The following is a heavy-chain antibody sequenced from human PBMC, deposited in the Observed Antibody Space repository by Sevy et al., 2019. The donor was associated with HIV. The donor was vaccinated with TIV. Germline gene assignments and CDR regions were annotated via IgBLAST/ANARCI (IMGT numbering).Heavy chain of an antibody. Sequence: SGPTLVKPTQTLTLTCTFSGFSLSTSGVGVGWIRQPPGKALEWLALIYWDDDKRYSPSRKSRLTITKDTSKNQVVLTMTIMDPVEKATYYCAHSGFGESIVDYWGQGTLVTVSS. CDR2: IYWDDDK. D-gene: IGHD3-10*01. CDR1: GFSLSTSGVG. V-gene: IGHV2-5*02. CDR3: AHSGFGESIVDY. J-gene: IGHJ4*02.